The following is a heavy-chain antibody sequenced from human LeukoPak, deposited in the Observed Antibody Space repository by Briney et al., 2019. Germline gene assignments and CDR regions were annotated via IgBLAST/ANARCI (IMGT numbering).Heavy chain of an antibody. CDR2: IVVGSGNT. D-gene: IGHD3-9*01. CDR3: AAGPDWLPDRGDY. Sequence: SVKVSCKASGFTFTSSAMQWVRQARGQRLEWIGWIVVGSGNTNYAQKFQERVTITRDMSTSTAYMELSSLRSGDTAVYYCAAGPDWLPDRGDYWGQGTLVTVSS. V-gene: IGHV1-58*02. J-gene: IGHJ4*02. CDR1: GFTFTSSA.